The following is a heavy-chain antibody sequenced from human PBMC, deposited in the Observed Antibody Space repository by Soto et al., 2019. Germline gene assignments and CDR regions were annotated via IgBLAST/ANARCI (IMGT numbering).Heavy chain of an antibody. CDR3: ARVPDR. CDR2: IFYSGPT. CDR1: GDFITSGVHY. D-gene: IGHD2-2*01. J-gene: IGHJ5*02. V-gene: IGHV4-30-4*08. Sequence: PSETLSLTCTVSGDFITSGVHYWSWIRQLPGKGLEWIGYIFYSGPTYYNPSLKSRVAISVDRSKNQFSLKLSSVTAADTAVYYCARVPDRWGQGTLVTVSS.